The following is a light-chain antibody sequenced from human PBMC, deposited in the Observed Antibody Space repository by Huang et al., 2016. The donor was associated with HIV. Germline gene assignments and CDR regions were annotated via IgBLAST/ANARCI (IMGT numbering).Light chain of an antibody. CDR3: QQYESWPPLT. Sequence: EIVMTQSTDTLSVSPGERANLSCRASQRVRDKLAWYQQKPGQAPRRLLHGTSTRATGVPARCSGSGSGTEFTLTITRLQSEDSGVYYCQQYESWPPLTFGGGTKVEIK. CDR2: GTS. CDR1: QRVRDK. J-gene: IGKJ4*01. V-gene: IGKV3-15*01.